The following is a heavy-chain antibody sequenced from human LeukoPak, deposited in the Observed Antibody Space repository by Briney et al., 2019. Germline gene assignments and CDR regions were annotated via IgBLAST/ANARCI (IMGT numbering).Heavy chain of an antibody. Sequence: GGSLRLSCAASGFTFSSFSMNWVRQAPGKGLEWVSFISSSSSYIYYADSVRGRFTISRDNSKNTLYLQMNSLRAEDTAVYYCARRAGAYSHPYDYWGQGTLVTVSS. V-gene: IGHV3-21*04. CDR2: ISSSSSYI. CDR3: ARRAGAYSHPYDY. D-gene: IGHD4/OR15-4a*01. J-gene: IGHJ4*02. CDR1: GFTFSSFS.